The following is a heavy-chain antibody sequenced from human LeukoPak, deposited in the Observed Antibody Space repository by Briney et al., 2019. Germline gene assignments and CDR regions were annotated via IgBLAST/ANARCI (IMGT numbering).Heavy chain of an antibody. V-gene: IGHV1-2*02. J-gene: IGHJ4*02. CDR1: GFTFSSYG. Sequence: GRSLRLSCAASGFTFSSYGMHWVRQAPGQGLEWMGWINPDSGGTIYAQNFQGRVTMTRDTSISTAYMELSSLRSDDTAVYYCARDLGDTYGSVGDFDYWGQGTLVTVSS. CDR3: ARDLGDTYGSVGDFDY. CDR2: INPDSGGT. D-gene: IGHD3-10*01.